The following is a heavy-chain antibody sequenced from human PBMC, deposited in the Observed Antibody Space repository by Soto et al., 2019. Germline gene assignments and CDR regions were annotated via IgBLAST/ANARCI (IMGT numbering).Heavy chain of an antibody. D-gene: IGHD3-22*01. CDR3: ATGGYYEFFQD. CDR2: IYHSGST. J-gene: IGHJ1*01. CDR1: GGSVTSDSYY. V-gene: IGHV4-61*01. Sequence: QVQLQESGPGLVKPSETLSLSCAVSGGSVTSDSYYYSWIRQPPGKGLEWIGYIYHSGSTNYNPSLNSRVTISVGTSKNQFSLKLSSVTAADTAVYYCATGGYYEFFQDWGQGTLVTVS.